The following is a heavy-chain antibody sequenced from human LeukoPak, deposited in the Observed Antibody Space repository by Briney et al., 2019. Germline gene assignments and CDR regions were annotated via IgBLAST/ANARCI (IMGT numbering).Heavy chain of an antibody. Sequence: GGSLRLSCAASGFTFSSCGMHWVRQAPGKGLEWVAFIRYDGSNKYYADSVKGRFTISRDNSKNTLYLQMNSLRAEDAAVYYCAKGERVLLCFGELLYHYDAFDIWGQGTMVTVSS. CDR1: GFTFSSCG. CDR3: AKGERVLLCFGELLYHYDAFDI. D-gene: IGHD3-10*01. V-gene: IGHV3-30*02. J-gene: IGHJ3*02. CDR2: IRYDGSNK.